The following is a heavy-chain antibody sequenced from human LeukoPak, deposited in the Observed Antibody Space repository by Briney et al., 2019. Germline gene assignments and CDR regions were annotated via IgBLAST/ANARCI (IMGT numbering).Heavy chain of an antibody. CDR2: IGGHVHST. CDR3: ANHRTPDRYHWNYFDY. V-gene: IGHV3-23*01. D-gene: IGHD1-20*01. Sequence: PGGSLRLSCAASGFTFRNSAMSWVRQAPGTGLEWVSSIGGHVHSTYYADSVIGRFTVSRDDSKNTLYLQMNSLRADATAIYYCANHRTPDRYHWNYFDYWGQGTLVTVSS. CDR1: GFTFRNSA. J-gene: IGHJ4*02.